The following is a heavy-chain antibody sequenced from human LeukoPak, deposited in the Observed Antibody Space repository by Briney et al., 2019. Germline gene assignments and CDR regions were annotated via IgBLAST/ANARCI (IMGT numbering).Heavy chain of an antibody. J-gene: IGHJ4*02. D-gene: IGHD5-18*01. CDR1: GGSISSYY. CDR3: ATRSGYSYGRNY. V-gene: IGHV4-4*09. Sequence: SETLSPTCTVSGGSISSYYWSWIRQPPGKGLEWIGYIDTSGSTNHNPSLKSQVTISADTSKNQFSLKLSSVTAADTAVYYCATRSGYSYGRNYWGQGTLVTVSS. CDR2: IDTSGST.